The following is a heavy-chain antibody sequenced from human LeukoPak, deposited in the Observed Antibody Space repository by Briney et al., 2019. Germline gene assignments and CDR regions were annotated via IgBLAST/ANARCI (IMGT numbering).Heavy chain of an antibody. D-gene: IGHD2/OR15-2a*01. J-gene: IGHJ5*02. Sequence: RSLRLSCAASGFTFRSHAMHRLRQAPGKGLEWVAFISWDGNKITYADSVKGRFTISRDNRKSTLYLQLDSLRPEDTARYYCARNPERQYWFDPWGQGSLVTVSS. CDR3: ARNPERQYWFDP. CDR2: ISWDGNKI. V-gene: IGHV3-30-3*01. CDR1: GFTFRSHA.